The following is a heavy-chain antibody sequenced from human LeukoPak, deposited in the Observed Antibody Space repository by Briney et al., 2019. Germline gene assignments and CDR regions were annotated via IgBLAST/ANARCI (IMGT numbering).Heavy chain of an antibody. CDR1: GFTVSNNY. V-gene: IGHV3-64*01. Sequence: GGSLRLSCAATGFTVSNNYMSWVRQAPGRGLEYVSAISSNGGSTYYANSVKGRFTISRDNSKNTLYLQMGSLRAEDMAVYYCARARSVAGTNYFDYWGQGTLVTVSS. CDR3: ARARSVAGTNYFDY. CDR2: ISSNGGST. J-gene: IGHJ4*02. D-gene: IGHD6-19*01.